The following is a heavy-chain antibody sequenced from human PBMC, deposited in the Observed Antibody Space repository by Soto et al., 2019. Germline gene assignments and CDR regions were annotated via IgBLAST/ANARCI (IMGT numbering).Heavy chain of an antibody. CDR1: GYSFTSYW. CDR3: ARRRRWGDVDTAMVIDY. CDR2: IYPGDSDT. V-gene: IGHV5-51*01. J-gene: IGHJ4*02. Sequence: PGESLKISCKGSGYSFTSYWIGWVRQMPGKGLEWMGIIYPGDSDTRYSPSFQGQVTISADKSISTAYLQWSSLKASDTAMYYCARRRRWGDVDTAMVIDYWGQGTLVTVSS. D-gene: IGHD5-18*01.